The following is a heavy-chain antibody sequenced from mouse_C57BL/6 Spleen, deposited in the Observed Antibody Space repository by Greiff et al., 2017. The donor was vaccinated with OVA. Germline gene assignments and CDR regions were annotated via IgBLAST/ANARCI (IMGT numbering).Heavy chain of an antibody. CDR1: GYSITSGYY. CDR3: ARENYDYDERDFDY. D-gene: IGHD2-4*01. CDR2: ISYDGSN. Sequence: ESGPGLVKPSQSLSLTCSVTGYSITSGYYWNWIRQFPGNKLEWMGYISYDGSNNYNPSLKNRISITRDTSKNQFFLKLNSVTTEDTATYYCARENYDYDERDFDYWGQGTTLTVSS. V-gene: IGHV3-6*01. J-gene: IGHJ2*01.